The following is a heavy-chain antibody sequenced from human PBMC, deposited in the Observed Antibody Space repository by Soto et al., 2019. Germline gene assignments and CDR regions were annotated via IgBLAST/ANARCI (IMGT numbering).Heavy chain of an antibody. J-gene: IGHJ5*02. V-gene: IGHV1-3*04. Sequence: QVQLVQSGAEVKKPGASVKVSCKGSGYTFTSFAMHWVRQAPGQRLEWMGWINTGNGNTKYSEKFQGRVTITRDTSASTVYMELSSLRSEDTAVYYCARFADSSAYSPHWFDPWGQGTLVTVSS. CDR2: INTGNGNT. CDR1: GYTFTSFA. CDR3: ARFADSSAYSPHWFDP. D-gene: IGHD3-22*01.